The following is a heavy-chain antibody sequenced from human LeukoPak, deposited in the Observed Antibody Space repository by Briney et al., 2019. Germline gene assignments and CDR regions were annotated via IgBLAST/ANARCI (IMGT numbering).Heavy chain of an antibody. Sequence: GRSLRLSCAASGFTFDRYPMHWVRQAPGKGLEWVAVIWSEGSSKYYADSVKGRFTISRDNSKNTLYLQMNSLRAEDTAVYYCAKMTHYDSSGYYSQGDWFDPWGQGTLVTVSS. CDR3: AKMTHYDSSGYYSQGDWFDP. D-gene: IGHD3-22*01. CDR1: GFTFDRYP. V-gene: IGHV3-33*06. CDR2: IWSEGSSK. J-gene: IGHJ5*02.